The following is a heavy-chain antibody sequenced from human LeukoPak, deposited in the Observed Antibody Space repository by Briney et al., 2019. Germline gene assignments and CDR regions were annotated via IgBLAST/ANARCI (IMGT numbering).Heavy chain of an antibody. D-gene: IGHD2-21*01. J-gene: IGHJ5*01. CDR3: VGVNCGGDCYSWFDS. CDR2: ISSSSTYI. CDR1: GFSFSTYR. V-gene: IGHV3-21*01. Sequence: GGSLRLSCAASGFSFSTYRMNWVRQAPGKGLEWVSSISSSSTYINYADSVKGRFTISRDNAKNSLYLQMNSLRADDTAVYYCVGVNCGGDCYSWFDSWGQGTLVTVSS.